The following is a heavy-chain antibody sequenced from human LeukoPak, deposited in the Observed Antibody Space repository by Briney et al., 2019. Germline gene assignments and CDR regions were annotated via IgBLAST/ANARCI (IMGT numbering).Heavy chain of an antibody. D-gene: IGHD3-10*01. J-gene: IGHJ6*04. CDR2: IRSNAYGATT. V-gene: IGHV3-49*04. Sequence: GGSLRLSCAASGFTFSDYYMSWVRQAPGKGLEWVSFIRSNAYGATTEYAASVKGRFTISRGDSKSIAYLQMNSLKTEDTAVYYCSRADYYGSGSPISLDVWGKGTTVTVSS. CDR1: GFTFSDYY. CDR3: SRADYYGSGSPISLDV.